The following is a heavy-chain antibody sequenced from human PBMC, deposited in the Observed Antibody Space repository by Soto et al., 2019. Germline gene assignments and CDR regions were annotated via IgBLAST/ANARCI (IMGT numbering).Heavy chain of an antibody. CDR2: ISGSGCST. CDR1: GFTFSSYA. Sequence: EVQLLESRVGLVQLGCSLSLSCAASGFTFSSYAMSWVRQAPGIGLEWVSAISGSGCSTYYAESVKGRFTISRDNSKNTLYVQINSLRDDDTAVYDCAKLGRIGQLGWPDPWGHGTPVTVS. CDR3: AKLGRIGQLGWPDP. V-gene: IGHV3-23*01. J-gene: IGHJ5*02. D-gene: IGHD1-1*01.